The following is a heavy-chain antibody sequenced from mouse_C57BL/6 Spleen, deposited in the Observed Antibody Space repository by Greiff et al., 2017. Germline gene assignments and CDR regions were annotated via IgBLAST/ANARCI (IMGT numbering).Heavy chain of an antibody. J-gene: IGHJ4*01. CDR2: IYPGNGDT. CDR1: GYTFTSYN. Sequence: QVQLQQSGAELVRPGASVKMSCKASGYTFTSYNMHWVKQTPSQGLEWIGAIYPGNGDTSYNQKFKGKATLPVDKSSSTAYMQLSSLTSEDSAVYFCARGILTGDYAMDDWGQGTSVTVSS. D-gene: IGHD1-1*01. V-gene: IGHV1-12*01. CDR3: ARGILTGDYAMDD.